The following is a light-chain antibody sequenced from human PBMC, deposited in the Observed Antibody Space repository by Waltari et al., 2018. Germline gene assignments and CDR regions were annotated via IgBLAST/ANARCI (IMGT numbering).Light chain of an antibody. CDR1: QSINSW. CDR2: KAS. V-gene: IGKV1-5*03. J-gene: IGKJ1*01. Sequence: DIQMTQSPSSVSASVGDRVTITCRASQSINSWLAWYQHKPGEAPKLLIYKASSLESGVPSRFSGSGSGTEFTLTISSLQPDDFASYYCHQYKTYAWTFGQGTKVEIK. CDR3: HQYKTYAWT.